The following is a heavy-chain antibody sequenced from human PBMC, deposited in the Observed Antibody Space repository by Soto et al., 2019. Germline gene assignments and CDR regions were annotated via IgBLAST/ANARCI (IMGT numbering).Heavy chain of an antibody. Sequence: QVQLVQSGAEVKKPGASVKVSCKASGYTFTSYGISWVRQAPGQGLEYMGWISAYNGNTNYAQNLQGRVTMTTDTPTSTAYMELRSLRSDAPAVYYCPSGRRNTAYAYWGQGPLVTVSS. J-gene: IGHJ4*02. CDR3: PSGRRNTAYAY. D-gene: IGHD5-18*01. V-gene: IGHV1-18*01. CDR2: ISAYNGNT. CDR1: GYTFTSYG.